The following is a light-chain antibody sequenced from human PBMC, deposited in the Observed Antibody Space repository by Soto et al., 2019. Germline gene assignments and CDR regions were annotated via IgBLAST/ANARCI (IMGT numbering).Light chain of an antibody. CDR2: DTS. J-gene: IGKJ3*01. CDR3: QQYDSLFT. Sequence: DIQMTQSPSSLPASVGDRVTITCQASQYISTYLNWYQHKSGKAPKLLIYDTSNLQAGVPSRFSGSGSGTDFTFTISSLQPEDIGTYYCQQYDSLFTFGPGTKVDIK. V-gene: IGKV1-33*01. CDR1: QYISTY.